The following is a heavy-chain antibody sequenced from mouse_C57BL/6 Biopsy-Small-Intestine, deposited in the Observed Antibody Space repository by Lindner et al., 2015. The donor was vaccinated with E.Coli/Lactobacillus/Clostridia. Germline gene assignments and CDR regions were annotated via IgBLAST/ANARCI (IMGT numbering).Heavy chain of an antibody. CDR2: IIPILGTA. Sequence: SVKVSCKASGGTFSSYAFSWVRQAPGQGLEWTGGIIPILGTANYAQKFQGRVTITADKSSSTAYMELSSLRSEDTAVYYCAADFQLSHNYYYYYGMDVWGQGTTVTVSS. D-gene: IGHD1-1*01. V-gene: IGHV1-81*01. J-gene: IGHJ1*01. CDR1: GGTFSSYA. CDR3: AADFQLSHNYYYYYGMDV.